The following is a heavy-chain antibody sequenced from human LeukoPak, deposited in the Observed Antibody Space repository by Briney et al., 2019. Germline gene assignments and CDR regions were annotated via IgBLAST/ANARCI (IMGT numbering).Heavy chain of an antibody. Sequence: SETLSLTCTVSGGSFSTHYWSWIRQPPGRGLEWIGYIYYTGSTNHNPSLKSRVTISVDTSKNQFSLKLSSVTAADTAVYYCARGSGSGSYYLFDYWGQGTLVTVSS. J-gene: IGHJ4*02. CDR3: ARGSGSGSYYLFDY. V-gene: IGHV4-59*11. CDR1: GGSFSTHY. D-gene: IGHD3-10*01. CDR2: IYYTGST.